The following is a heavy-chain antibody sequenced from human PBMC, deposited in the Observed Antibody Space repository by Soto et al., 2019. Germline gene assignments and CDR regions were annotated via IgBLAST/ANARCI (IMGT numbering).Heavy chain of an antibody. V-gene: IGHV3-7*01. CDR3: ARESRLRSSYSYYYSDV. J-gene: IGHJ6*03. Sequence: GGSLRLSCAASGFTFSSYWMRWVRQAPGKGLEWVANIKEDGSEKYYVDSVKGRFTISRDNAKNSLYLQINSLRAEDTAVYYCARESRLRSSYSYYYSDVSGKGTTVTLS. CDR2: IKEDGSEK. D-gene: IGHD5-12*01. CDR1: GFTFSSYW.